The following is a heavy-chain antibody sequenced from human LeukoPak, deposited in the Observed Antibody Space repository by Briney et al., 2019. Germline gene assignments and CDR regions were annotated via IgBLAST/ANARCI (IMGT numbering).Heavy chain of an antibody. V-gene: IGHV3-30*04. Sequence: GRSLRLSCAASGFTFSNYAIHWVCQAPGKGLEWVAVISYDGSNKYYADSVKGRFTISRDNSKNTLYLQMNSLRAEDTAVYYCATTIFGVVIPYYFDYWGQGTLVTVSS. J-gene: IGHJ4*02. D-gene: IGHD3-3*01. CDR3: ATTIFGVVIPYYFDY. CDR2: ISYDGSNK. CDR1: GFTFSNYA.